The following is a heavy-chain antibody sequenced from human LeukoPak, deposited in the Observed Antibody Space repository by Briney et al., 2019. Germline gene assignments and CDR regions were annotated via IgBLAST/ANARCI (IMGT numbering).Heavy chain of an antibody. CDR1: GGSISSYS. Sequence: SETLSLTCTVSGGSISSYSWGWIRQPPGRGLEWLGFMFYSGSTDYNPSLKSRVTILVDTSKNHFSLKLTSVTAADTAVYYCASLESQDYWGQGTLVTVSS. J-gene: IGHJ4*02. V-gene: IGHV4-59*01. CDR3: ASLESQDY. CDR2: MFYSGST. D-gene: IGHD1-1*01.